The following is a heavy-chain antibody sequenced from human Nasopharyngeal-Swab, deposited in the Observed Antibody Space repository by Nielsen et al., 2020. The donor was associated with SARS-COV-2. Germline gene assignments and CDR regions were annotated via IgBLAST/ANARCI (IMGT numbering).Heavy chain of an antibody. Sequence: WIRQPPGKGLVRVSRIKMDGSSTSYADSVKGRFPISRDNAKNTLCLQMNSLRAEDTAVVEGAGGGRGSSVGGGEDGHWLDTGGKGKMVTVSS. D-gene: IGHD1-26*01. CDR2: IKMDGSST. CDR3: AGGGRGSSVGGGEDGHWLDT. V-gene: IGHV3-74*01. J-gene: IGHJ5*02.